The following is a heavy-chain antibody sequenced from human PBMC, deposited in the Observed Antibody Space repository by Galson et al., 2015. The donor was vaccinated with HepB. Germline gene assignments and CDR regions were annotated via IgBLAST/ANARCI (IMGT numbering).Heavy chain of an antibody. CDR3: ALSPDYYDSSGYYWGDY. CDR2: IGGSGGTT. J-gene: IGHJ4*02. CDR1: GLTFNMFV. V-gene: IGHV3-23*01. D-gene: IGHD3-22*01. Sequence: SLRLSCAASGLTFNMFVMTWVRQAPGKGLEWLSGIGGSGGTTYYADSVKGRFTISRDNSKSTLYLQLNSLRADDTAVYYCALSPDYYDSSGYYWGDYWGQGTLVTVSS.